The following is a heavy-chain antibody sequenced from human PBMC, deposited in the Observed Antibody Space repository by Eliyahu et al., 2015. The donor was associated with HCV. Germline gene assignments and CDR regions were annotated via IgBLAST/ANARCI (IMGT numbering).Heavy chain of an antibody. CDR1: GGSISSVSYT. CDR3: ARENYDFWSGYYTD. Sequence: QVQLQESGPGLVKPSQTLSLTCTVXGGSISSVSYTWXWIRXPAGKGLGWIGRIYTSGSTNYNPXLKSRVTISVDTSKNQFSLKLSSVTAADTAVYYCARENYDFWSGYYTDWGQGTLVTVSS. V-gene: IGHV4-61*02. CDR2: IYTSGST. D-gene: IGHD3-3*01. J-gene: IGHJ4*02.